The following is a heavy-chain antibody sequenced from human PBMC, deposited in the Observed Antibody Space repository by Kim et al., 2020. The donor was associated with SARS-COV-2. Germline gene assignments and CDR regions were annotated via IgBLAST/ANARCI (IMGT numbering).Heavy chain of an antibody. Sequence: GGSLRLSCAASGFTFSSYSMNWVRQAPGKGLEWVSSISSSSSYIYYADSVKGRFTISRDNAKNSLYLQMNSLRAEDTAVYYCASSAAQVGWFDPWGQGTLVTVSS. CDR1: GFTFSSYS. CDR3: ASSAAQVGWFDP. D-gene: IGHD6-13*01. J-gene: IGHJ5*02. V-gene: IGHV3-21*01. CDR2: ISSSSSYI.